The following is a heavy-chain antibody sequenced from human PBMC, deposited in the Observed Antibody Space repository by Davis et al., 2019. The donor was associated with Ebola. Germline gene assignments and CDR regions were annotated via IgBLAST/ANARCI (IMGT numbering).Heavy chain of an antibody. CDR1: GFTFSSYS. Sequence: PGGSLRLSCAASGFTFSSYSMNWVRQAPGKGLEWVSYISSCGSTIYYADSVKGRFTISRDNAKNSLYLQMNSLRAEDTAVYYCARVQSTVTTGWFDPWGQGTLVTVSS. J-gene: IGHJ5*02. D-gene: IGHD4-17*01. V-gene: IGHV3-48*04. CDR2: ISSCGSTI. CDR3: ARVQSTVTTGWFDP.